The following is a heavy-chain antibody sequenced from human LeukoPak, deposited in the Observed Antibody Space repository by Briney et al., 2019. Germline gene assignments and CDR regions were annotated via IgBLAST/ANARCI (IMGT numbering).Heavy chain of an antibody. J-gene: IGHJ4*02. D-gene: IGHD6-13*01. Sequence: GGSLRLSCAASGFTFTSYAMNWVRQIPGKGLEWVSGISGHTESTYYADSVKGRFTISRDNAKNSLYLQMNSLRAEDTAVYYCAREPTYSSSWYTTCDFWGQGTLVTVSS. V-gene: IGHV3-23*01. CDR2: ISGHTEST. CDR3: AREPTYSSSWYTTCDF. CDR1: GFTFTSYA.